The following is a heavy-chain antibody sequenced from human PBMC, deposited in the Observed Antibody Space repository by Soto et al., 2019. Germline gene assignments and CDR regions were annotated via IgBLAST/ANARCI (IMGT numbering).Heavy chain of an antibody. CDR1: GFTFSDSW. CDR2: IKPDESEK. V-gene: IGHV3-7*01. Sequence: EVQLVESGGGLVQPGGSPRLSCTASGFTFSDSWMTWVRQAPGKGLEWVARIKPDESEKKYADSVKGRFSISRDNAKNSMYLQMDSLRGEETAVYYCVRGGSNYASWGQGTRVTGSS. D-gene: IGHD4-4*01. J-gene: IGHJ5*02. CDR3: VRGGSNYAS.